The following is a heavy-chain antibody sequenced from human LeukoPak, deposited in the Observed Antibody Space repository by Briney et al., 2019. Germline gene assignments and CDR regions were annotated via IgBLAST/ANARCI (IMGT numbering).Heavy chain of an antibody. D-gene: IGHD6-19*01. CDR3: AKESSGGWYFYY. CDR1: GFTVSTND. Sequence: GGSLRLSCAASGFTVSTNDMSWVRQAPGKKLEWVSDIYSDGSTFYADSVKGRFTISRDNSKNSLYLQMNSLRAEDTAVYYCAKESSGGWYFYYWGQGTLVTVSS. CDR2: IYSDGST. V-gene: IGHV3-53*01. J-gene: IGHJ4*02.